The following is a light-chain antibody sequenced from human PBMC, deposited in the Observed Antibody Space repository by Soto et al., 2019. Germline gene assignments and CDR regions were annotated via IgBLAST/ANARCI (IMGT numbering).Light chain of an antibody. CDR3: QQIRTYPLT. J-gene: IGKJ4*01. Sequence: DIQLTQSPSFLSASVGDRVTITCRASQGISDYLAWYQQKPGNAPKLLIYGTSTLQSEAPSRFSGSGSGTEFTLTISSLQPEDFATYFCQQIRTYPLTFGGGTKVHIK. V-gene: IGKV1-9*01. CDR2: GTS. CDR1: QGISDY.